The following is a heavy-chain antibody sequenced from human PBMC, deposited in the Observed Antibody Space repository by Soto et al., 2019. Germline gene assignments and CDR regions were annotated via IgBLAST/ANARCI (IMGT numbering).Heavy chain of an antibody. Sequence: QLQLQESGSGLVKPSQTLSLTCAVSGGSISSGGYSWSWIRQPPGKGLEWIGYIYHSGSTYYNPSLKSRVTISVDRSKNQFSLKLSSVTAADTAVYYCARADLGGDSSGYYANWFDPWGQGTLVTVSS. CDR3: ARADLGGDSSGYYANWFDP. D-gene: IGHD3-22*01. J-gene: IGHJ5*02. CDR2: IYHSGST. CDR1: GGSISSGGYS. V-gene: IGHV4-30-2*01.